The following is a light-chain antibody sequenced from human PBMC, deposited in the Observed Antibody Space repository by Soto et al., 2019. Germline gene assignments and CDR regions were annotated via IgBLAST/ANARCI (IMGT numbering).Light chain of an antibody. Sequence: QSVLTQPASVSGSPGQSITISCTGTSSDVGAYNYVSWYQQHPGKAPKLMIYEVRNRPSGVSNRFSGSKSGNTASLTISGLQAEDEADYYRTSYTTSSTLYVFGTGTKLTV. CDR1: SSDVGAYNY. CDR2: EVR. CDR3: TSYTTSSTLYV. V-gene: IGLV2-14*01. J-gene: IGLJ1*01.